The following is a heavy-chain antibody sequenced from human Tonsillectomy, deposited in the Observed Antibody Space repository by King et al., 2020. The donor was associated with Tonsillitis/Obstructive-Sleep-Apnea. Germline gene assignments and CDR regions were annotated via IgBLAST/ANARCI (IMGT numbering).Heavy chain of an antibody. Sequence: VQLVESGGGLVQPGGSLRLSCAAAGFTFSSYEMNWVRQSPGKGLEWVSYIGTRGSPIYYADSVKGRFTISRDNAKNSLYLQMNSLRAEDTAVYYCARGYYYDSSAYYPSPWGQGTLVTVSS. J-gene: IGHJ5*02. CDR2: IGTRGSPI. V-gene: IGHV3-48*03. D-gene: IGHD3-22*01. CDR3: ARGYYYDSSAYYPSP. CDR1: GFTFSSYE.